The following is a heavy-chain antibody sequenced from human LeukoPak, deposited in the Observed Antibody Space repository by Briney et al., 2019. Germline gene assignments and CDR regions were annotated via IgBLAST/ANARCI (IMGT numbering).Heavy chain of an antibody. J-gene: IGHJ3*02. V-gene: IGHV1-2*02. D-gene: IGHD2-15*01. CDR2: FNPNSDGT. CDR1: GYTFTGYY. Sequence: GASVKVSCKASGYTFTGYYMHWVRQAPGQGLEWMGWFNPNSDGTNYAQKFQGRVTMTRDTSISTAYMELSRLRSDDTAVYYCAREKGGVVVVAAYDAFDIWGQGTMVTVSS. CDR3: AREKGGVVVVAAYDAFDI.